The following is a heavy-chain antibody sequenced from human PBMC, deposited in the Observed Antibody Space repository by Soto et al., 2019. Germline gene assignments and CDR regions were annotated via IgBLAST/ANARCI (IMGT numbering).Heavy chain of an antibody. CDR1: GFTFSSYS. Sequence: GGSLRLSCAASGFTFSSYSMNWVRQAPGKGLEWVSSISSSSSYIYYADSVKGRFTISRDNAKNSLYLQMNSLRAEDTAVYYYARDLIVVVPAAMAGAFDIWGQGTMVTVSS. CDR3: ARDLIVVVPAAMAGAFDI. CDR2: ISSSSSYI. J-gene: IGHJ3*02. V-gene: IGHV3-21*01. D-gene: IGHD2-2*01.